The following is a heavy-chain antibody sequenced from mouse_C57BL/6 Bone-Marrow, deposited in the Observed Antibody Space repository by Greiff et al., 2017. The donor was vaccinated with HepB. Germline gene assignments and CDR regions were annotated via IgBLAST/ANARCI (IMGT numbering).Heavy chain of an antibody. D-gene: IGHD2-4*01. CDR2: ISDGGSYT. Sequence: EVQLVESGGGLVKPGGSLKLSCAASGFTFSSYAMSWVRQTPEKRLEWVATISDGGSYTYYPDNVKGRFTISRDNAKNNLYLQMSHLKSEDTAMYDCARVYYDWYFDVWGTGTTVTVAS. CDR1: GFTFSSYA. CDR3: ARVYYDWYFDV. V-gene: IGHV5-4*01. J-gene: IGHJ1*03.